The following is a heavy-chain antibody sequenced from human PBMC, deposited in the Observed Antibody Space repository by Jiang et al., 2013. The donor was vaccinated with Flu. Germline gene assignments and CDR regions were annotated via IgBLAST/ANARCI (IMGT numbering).Heavy chain of an antibody. CDR2: INAGNGNT. CDR1: GYTFTSYA. D-gene: IGHD3-9*01. V-gene: IGHV1-3*01. J-gene: IGHJ3*02. Sequence: SGAEVKKPGASVKVSCKASGYTFTSYAMHWVRQAPGQRLEWMGWINAGNGNTKYSQKFQGRVTITRDTSASTAYMELSSLRSEDTAVYYCARERGPILTGVDAFDIWGQGTMVTVSS. CDR3: ARERGPILTGVDAFDI.